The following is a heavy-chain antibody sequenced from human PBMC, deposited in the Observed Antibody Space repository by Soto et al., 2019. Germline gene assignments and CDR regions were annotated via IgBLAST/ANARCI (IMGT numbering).Heavy chain of an antibody. CDR1: GFTFSNYA. CDR2: ISYDGSNT. J-gene: IGHJ4*02. CDR3: AKDAPKNSSSCSGPFDD. Sequence: GGSLRLSCAASGFTFSNYAIHWVRQAPGKGLEWVSVISYDGSNTYYADSVKGRFTISRDNSDNTLYLQMNSLRAEDTAVYYCAKDAPKNSSSCSGPFDDWGQGTLVTVSS. D-gene: IGHD2-2*01. V-gene: IGHV3-30*18.